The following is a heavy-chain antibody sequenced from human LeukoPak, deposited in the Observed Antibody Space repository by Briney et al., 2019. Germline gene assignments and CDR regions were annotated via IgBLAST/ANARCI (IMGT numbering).Heavy chain of an antibody. CDR3: ARDRWGYSYGGD. CDR1: GFTVSSNY. Sequence: GGSLRLSCAASGFTVSSNYMSWVRQAPGKGLEWVSSISSSSSYIYYADSVKGRFTISRDNSKNTLYLQMNSLRAEDTAVYYCARDRWGYSYGGDWGQGTLVTVSS. V-gene: IGHV3-21*01. J-gene: IGHJ4*02. CDR2: ISSSSSYI. D-gene: IGHD5-18*01.